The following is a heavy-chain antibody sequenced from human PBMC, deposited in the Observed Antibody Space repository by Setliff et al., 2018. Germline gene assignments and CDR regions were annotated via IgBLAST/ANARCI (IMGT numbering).Heavy chain of an antibody. D-gene: IGHD3-10*01. CDR1: GFNCGNYA. V-gene: IGHV3-23*01. CDR3: AKRALTSTMVASGGDFDY. CDR2: ISGSGGFI. Sequence: GGSLRLSCAASGFNCGNYAMTWVRQAPGKGLHWVSSISGSGGFIYAADTAKGRFTISRDNSKNTVFLQMNSLRVEDTGIYYCAKRALTSTMVASGGDFDYWAQGTLVTVSS. J-gene: IGHJ4*02.